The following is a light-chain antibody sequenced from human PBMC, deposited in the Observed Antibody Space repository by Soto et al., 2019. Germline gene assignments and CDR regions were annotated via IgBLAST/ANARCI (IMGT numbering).Light chain of an antibody. Sequence: QSVLTQPPSVSGAPGQRVTISCAGGSSSIGAGYDVHGYQQLPGTAPKLLIYGNFNRTSGISDRFSGSTSGTSASLAITGLQAEDEADYYCKSYDNSIGATYVFGAGTKVTVL. J-gene: IGLJ1*01. CDR2: GNF. CDR3: KSYDNSIGATYV. V-gene: IGLV1-40*01. CDR1: SSSIGAGYD.